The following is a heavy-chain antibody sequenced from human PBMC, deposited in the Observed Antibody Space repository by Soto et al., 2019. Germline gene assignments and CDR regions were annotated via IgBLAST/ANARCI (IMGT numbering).Heavy chain of an antibody. Sequence: GESLKISCKGSGYSFTNYWIGWVRQMPGKGLEWMGIIYPSDSNTRYSPSFQGQVTMSADKSTSTAYLQWSSLKASDTSMYYCARHVRSWNYYYGMDVWGQGTTVTVSS. CDR3: ARHVRSWNYYYGMDV. V-gene: IGHV5-51*01. D-gene: IGHD6-13*01. CDR1: GYSFTNYW. J-gene: IGHJ6*02. CDR2: IYPSDSNT.